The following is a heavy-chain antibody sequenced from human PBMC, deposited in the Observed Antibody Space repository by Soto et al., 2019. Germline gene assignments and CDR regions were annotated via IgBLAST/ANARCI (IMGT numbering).Heavy chain of an antibody. CDR2: INAGNGNT. CDR3: ARGMTPVTAFAY. Sequence: ASVKVSCKASGYTFTSYAMHWGRQAPGQRLEWMGWINAGNGNTKYSQKFQGRVTITRDTSASTAYMELSSLRSEDTAVYYCARGMTPVTAFAYWGQGTLVPVSS. V-gene: IGHV1-3*01. J-gene: IGHJ4*02. CDR1: GYTFTSYA. D-gene: IGHD4-17*01.